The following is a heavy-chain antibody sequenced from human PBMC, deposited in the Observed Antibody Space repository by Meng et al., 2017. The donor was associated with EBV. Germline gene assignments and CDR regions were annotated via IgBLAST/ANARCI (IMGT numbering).Heavy chain of an antibody. CDR2: IIPILGIA. Sequence: VQLLQSGAEVKKPGSSVKASVKAPGGNFSSYAISWVRDAPGQGLEWIGGIIPILGIANYAQKFQGRVTITADKPTSTAYMELSSLRSEDTAVYYCARERPGGMATTPYFDYWGQGTLVTVSS. V-gene: IGHV1-69*10. CDR3: ARERPGGMATTPYFDY. J-gene: IGHJ4*02. CDR1: GGNFSSYA. D-gene: IGHD5-24*01.